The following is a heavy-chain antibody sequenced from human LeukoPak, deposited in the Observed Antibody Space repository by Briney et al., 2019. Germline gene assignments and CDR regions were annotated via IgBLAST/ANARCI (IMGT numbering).Heavy chain of an antibody. Sequence: SETLSLTCTVSGGSISSYYWSWIRQPPGKGLEWIGYIYSSGSTNYNPSLKSRVTMSVDTSKNQFSLKLSSVTAADTAVYYCARLGFSNSGSYLAPSDYWGQGTLVTVSS. CDR2: IYSSGST. D-gene: IGHD1-26*01. CDR1: GGSISSYY. J-gene: IGHJ4*02. CDR3: ARLGFSNSGSYLAPSDY. V-gene: IGHV4-59*08.